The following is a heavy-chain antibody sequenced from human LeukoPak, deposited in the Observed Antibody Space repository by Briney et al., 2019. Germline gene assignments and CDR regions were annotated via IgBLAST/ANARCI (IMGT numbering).Heavy chain of an antibody. J-gene: IGHJ4*02. CDR2: ISYDGSDK. CDR3: ARDVGGGDTFDY. Sequence: GGSLRLSCAASGSTFSLYTMHWVRQAPGKGLEWVAVISYDGSDKYYADSVKGRFTISRDNSRNTLFLQMNSLRAEDTAVYFCARDVGGGDTFDYWGQGTLVTVSS. D-gene: IGHD2-21*02. V-gene: IGHV3-30*04. CDR1: GSTFSLYT.